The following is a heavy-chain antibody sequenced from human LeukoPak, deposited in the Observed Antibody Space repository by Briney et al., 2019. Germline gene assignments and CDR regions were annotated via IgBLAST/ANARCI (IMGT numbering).Heavy chain of an antibody. V-gene: IGHV5-51*01. J-gene: IGHJ4*02. CDR3: AREAVGYDY. CDR2: IYPHDSDT. Sequence: LEWMGIIYPHDSDTRYSPSFQGQVTISADKSISTAYLQWSSLKASDTAMYYCAREAVGYDYWGQGTLVTVSS. D-gene: IGHD6-19*01.